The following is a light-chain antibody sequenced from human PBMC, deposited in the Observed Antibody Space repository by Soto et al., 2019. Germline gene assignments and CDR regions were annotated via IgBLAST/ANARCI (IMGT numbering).Light chain of an antibody. CDR1: QSVRSNY. J-gene: IGKJ2*01. CDR3: QQYGGSPYT. Sequence: SLSPGERATLSCRASQSVRSNYLAWYQQKPGQAPRLLIYGASSRATGIPDRFSGTGSGTDFTLTISRLEPEDFAVYYCQQYGGSPYTFGQGTKLEIK. V-gene: IGKV3-20*01. CDR2: GAS.